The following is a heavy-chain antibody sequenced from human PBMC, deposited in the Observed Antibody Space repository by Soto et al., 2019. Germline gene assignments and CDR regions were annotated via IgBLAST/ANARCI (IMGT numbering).Heavy chain of an antibody. CDR3: AADRYYDILTGYTFDY. CDR1: GYTFTSYG. V-gene: IGHV1-18*01. Sequence: ASVKVSCKASGYTFTSYGISWVRQAPGQGLEWIGWISAYNGNTNYAQKLQGRVTITTDTSTSTAYMELSSLRSEDTAVYYCAADRYYDILTGYTFDYWGQGTLVTVSS. CDR2: ISAYNGNT. D-gene: IGHD3-9*01. J-gene: IGHJ4*02.